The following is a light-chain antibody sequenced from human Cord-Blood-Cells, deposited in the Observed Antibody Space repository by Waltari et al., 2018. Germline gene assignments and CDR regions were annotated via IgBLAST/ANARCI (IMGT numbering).Light chain of an antibody. J-gene: IGKJ1*01. V-gene: IGKV1-8*01. CDR3: QQYYSYPWT. CDR2: AAS. CDR1: QGISSY. Sequence: AIRMTQSPSSFSASTGDRVTITCRASQGISSYLAWYQQKPGKAPKLLIYAASTLQSGVPSMFSGRGSGTDFTLTISCLQSEDFATYYCQQYYSYPWTFGQGTKVEIK.